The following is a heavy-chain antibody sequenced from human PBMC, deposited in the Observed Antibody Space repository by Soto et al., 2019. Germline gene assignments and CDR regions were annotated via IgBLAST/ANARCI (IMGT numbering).Heavy chain of an antibody. CDR2: IIPILGIA. CDR1: GGTFSSYT. D-gene: IGHD6-13*01. CDR3: ARDHSSSWSGVRTPFDY. J-gene: IGHJ4*02. V-gene: IGHV1-69*08. Sequence: QVQLVQSGAEVKKPGSSVKVSCKASGGTFSSYTISWVRQAPGQGLEWMGRIIPILGIANYAQKFQGRVTITANKSTSTAYRELCSLRSEDTAVYYCARDHSSSWSGVRTPFDYWGQETLVTDSS.